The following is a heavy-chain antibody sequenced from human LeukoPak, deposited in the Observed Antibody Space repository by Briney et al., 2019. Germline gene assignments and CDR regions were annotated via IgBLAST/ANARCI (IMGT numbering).Heavy chain of an antibody. CDR1: GFTFSGYA. CDR2: ISGNGDYT. D-gene: IGHD2-2*02. V-gene: IGHV3-23*01. CDR3: AKDIVVVPAAIFGRYYYYYGMDV. Sequence: PGGSLRLSCAASGFTFSGYAMSWVRQAPGKGLEWVSTISGNGDYTYYADSVKGRFTISRDNSKNTLYLQMNSLRAEDTAVYYCAKDIVVVPAAIFGRYYYYYGMDVWGQGTTVTVSS. J-gene: IGHJ6*02.